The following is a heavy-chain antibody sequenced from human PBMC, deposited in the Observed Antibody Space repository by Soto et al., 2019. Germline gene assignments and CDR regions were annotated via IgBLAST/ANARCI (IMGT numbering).Heavy chain of an antibody. CDR2: IIPILGIA. D-gene: IGHD2-2*01. Sequence: QVQLMQSGAEVKKPGSSVKVSCKASGGTFSSYTISWVRQAPGQGLEWMGRIIPILGIANYAQKFQGRVTITADKSTSTAYMELSSLRSEDTAVYYCARDMHCSSTSCYADYYYYMDVWGKGTTVTVSS. V-gene: IGHV1-69*08. CDR3: ARDMHCSSTSCYADYYYYMDV. J-gene: IGHJ6*03. CDR1: GGTFSSYT.